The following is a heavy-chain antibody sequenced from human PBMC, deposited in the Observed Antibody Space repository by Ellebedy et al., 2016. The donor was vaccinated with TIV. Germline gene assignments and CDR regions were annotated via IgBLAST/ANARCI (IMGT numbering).Heavy chain of an antibody. J-gene: IGHJ3*01. CDR2: ISASSSTV. CDR3: ARDLIYYYESSGYYRNDAFDV. V-gene: IGHV3-48*02. CDR1: GITLSSAY. D-gene: IGHD3-22*01. Sequence: GESLKISCAASGITLSSAYMNWVRQAPGKGLEWVSYISASSSTVYYADSVKGRFTISSDNAKKSLYLQMNSLRDEDTAVYYCARDLIYYYESSGYYRNDAFDVWGQGTLVTVSS.